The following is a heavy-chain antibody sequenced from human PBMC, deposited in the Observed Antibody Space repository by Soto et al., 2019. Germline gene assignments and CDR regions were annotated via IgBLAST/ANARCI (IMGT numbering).Heavy chain of an antibody. CDR1: GDSISSGFY. V-gene: IGHV4-38-2*01. Sequence: PSETLSLTCAVSGDSISSGFYWTWIRQPPGKGLEWIGSVYQSGSTHYNPSLKSRVTISVDTSKNQFSLKMISVTASDTAVFYCAKIADFDYWGQGTLVTVSS. CDR2: VYQSGST. J-gene: IGHJ4*02. CDR3: AKIADFDY.